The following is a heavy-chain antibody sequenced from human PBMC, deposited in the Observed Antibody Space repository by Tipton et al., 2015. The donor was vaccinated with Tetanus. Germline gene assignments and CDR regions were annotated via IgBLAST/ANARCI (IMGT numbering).Heavy chain of an antibody. CDR1: GGAFSGHY. V-gene: IGHV4-34*01. D-gene: IGHD5-24*01. J-gene: IGHJ4*02. Sequence: TLSLTCTIYGGAFSGHYCSWIRQPPGRGLEWIGEIHPSGSTNYNPSLTSRVTLSQDTSKNQFSLKLSSVTGADTAVYYCARGRDQYKSGNYWGQGTLVTVSS. CDR2: IHPSGST. CDR3: ARGRDQYKSGNY.